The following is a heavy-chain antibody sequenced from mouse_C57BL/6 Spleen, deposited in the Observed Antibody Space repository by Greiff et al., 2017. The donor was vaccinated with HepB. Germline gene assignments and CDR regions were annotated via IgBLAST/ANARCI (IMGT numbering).Heavy chain of an antibody. Sequence: DVKLVESEGGLVQPGSSMKLSCTASGFTFSDYYMAWVRQVPEKGLEWVANINYDGSSTYYLDSLKSRFIISRDNAKNILYLQMSSLKSEDTATYYCARDWGGMDYWGQGTSVTVSS. V-gene: IGHV5-16*01. CDR1: GFTFSDYY. CDR2: INYDGSST. J-gene: IGHJ4*01. CDR3: ARDWGGMDY.